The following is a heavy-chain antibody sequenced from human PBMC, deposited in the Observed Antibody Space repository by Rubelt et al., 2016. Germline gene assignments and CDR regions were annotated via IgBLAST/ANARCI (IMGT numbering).Heavy chain of an antibody. V-gene: IGHV4-39*07. CDR1: GGSISSSSYY. CDR3: ARDRLAPYYYYGMDV. Sequence: QLQLQESGPGLVKPSETLSLTCTVSGGSISSSSYYWGWIRQPPGKGLEWIGSIYYSGSPYYNPSLKSRVTISVDTSKNQFALKLSSVTAADTAVYYCARDRLAPYYYYGMDVWGQGTTVTVSS. CDR2: IYYSGSP. J-gene: IGHJ6*02. D-gene: IGHD6-19*01.